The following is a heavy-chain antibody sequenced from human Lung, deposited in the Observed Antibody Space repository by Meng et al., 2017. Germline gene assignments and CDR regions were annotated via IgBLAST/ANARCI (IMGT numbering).Heavy chain of an antibody. CDR1: GGSLSDYF. D-gene: IGHD4-11*01. CDR3: ARGPTTMAHDFDY. CDR2: INHSGST. V-gene: IGHV4-34*01. Sequence: QPWGGGMLKPSDTLSLTCVVSGGSLSDYFWSWIRQPPGKGLEWIGEINHSGSTNYNPSLESRATISVDTSQNNLSLKLSSVTAADSAVYYCARGPTTMAHDFDYWGQGTLVTVSS. J-gene: IGHJ4*02.